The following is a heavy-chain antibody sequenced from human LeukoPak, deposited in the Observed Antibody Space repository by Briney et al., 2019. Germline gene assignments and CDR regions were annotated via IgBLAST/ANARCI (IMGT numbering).Heavy chain of an antibody. J-gene: IGHJ4*02. D-gene: IGHD2-15*01. CDR1: GFTFSSYS. CDR3: ARGPSGGNGFSY. Sequence: GGSLRLSCAASGFTFSSYSMSWVRQAPGKGLEWVANIKQDGSERYYVDSVKGRFTISRDNAKNSLYLQMNSLRAVDTAVYYCARGPSGGNGFSYWGLGTLVTVSS. CDR2: IKQDGSER. V-gene: IGHV3-7*04.